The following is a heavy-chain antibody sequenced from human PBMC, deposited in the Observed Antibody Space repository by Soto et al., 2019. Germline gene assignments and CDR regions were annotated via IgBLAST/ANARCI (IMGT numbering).Heavy chain of an antibody. CDR3: AGVGPHAEIFNGRLGV. V-gene: IGHV5-51*01. Sequence: GQSLKITCQASGHRSTNYWIGWVRQKPGKGLEWMGNICPGDSDTRYSPSFRGQLTISVDKSVIPGFLQWRILGPPDSAMYHCAGVGPHAEIFNGRLGVWVQGSTVGVSS. J-gene: IGHJ6*02. D-gene: IGHD3-9*01. CDR1: GHRSTNYW. CDR2: ICPGDSDT.